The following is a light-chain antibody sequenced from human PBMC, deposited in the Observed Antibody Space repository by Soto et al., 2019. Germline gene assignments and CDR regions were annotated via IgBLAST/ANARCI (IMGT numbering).Light chain of an antibody. J-gene: IGKJ2*01. V-gene: IGKV3-15*01. CDR2: GAS. CDR3: QQSNNWPYT. CDR1: QSVSTN. Sequence: EIVLTQSPGTLSVSPGERANLSCRASQSVSTNLAWFQQKPGQAPRLLIYGASTRATGIPARFSGSGSGKEFTLTISGLQSEDLAGYYCQQSNNWPYTFGQGTKLEV.